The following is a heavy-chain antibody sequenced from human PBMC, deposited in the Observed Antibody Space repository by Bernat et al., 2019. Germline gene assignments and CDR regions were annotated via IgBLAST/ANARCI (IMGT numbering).Heavy chain of an antibody. D-gene: IGHD2-2*01. CDR3: ARDPKYCSSTSCYEGAFDI. J-gene: IGHJ3*02. Sequence: QVQLVQSGAEVKKPGSSVKVSCKASGGTFSSYAISWVRQAPGQGLEWMGGIIPIFGTANYAQKFQGRVTITADESTSTAYMELSSLRSEDTAVYYCARDPKYCSSTSCYEGAFDIWGQGTMVTVSS. V-gene: IGHV1-69*01. CDR1: GGTFSSYA. CDR2: IIPIFGTA.